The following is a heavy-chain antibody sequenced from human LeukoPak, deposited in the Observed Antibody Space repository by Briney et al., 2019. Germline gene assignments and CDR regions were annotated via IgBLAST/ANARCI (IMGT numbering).Heavy chain of an antibody. CDR3: ARRKFYYGSGSYYSYYYGMDV. Sequence: SETLSLTCAVYGGSFSGYYWSWIRQPPGKGLEWIGEINHSGSTNYNPSLKSRVTISVDTSKNQFSLKLSSVTAADTAVYYCARRKFYYGSGSYYSYYYGMDVWGQGTTVTVSS. V-gene: IGHV4-34*01. CDR1: GGSFSGYY. CDR2: INHSGST. D-gene: IGHD3-10*01. J-gene: IGHJ6*02.